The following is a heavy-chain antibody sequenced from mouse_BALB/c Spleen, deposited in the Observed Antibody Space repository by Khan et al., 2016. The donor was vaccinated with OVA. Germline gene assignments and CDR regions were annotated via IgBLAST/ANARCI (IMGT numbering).Heavy chain of an antibody. J-gene: IGHJ4*01. CDR3: ARTNYYGYAVDY. D-gene: IGHD1-1*01. CDR2: ISYSGST. Sequence: EVKLLESGPGLVKPSQSLSLTCTVTGYSITSNYAWNWIRQFPGNKLEWMGYISYSGSTSYNPSLKSRISITRDTSKNQFFLQLNSVTTEDTATYYCARTNYYGYAVDYWGQGTSVTVSS. CDR1: GYSITSNYA. V-gene: IGHV3-2*02.